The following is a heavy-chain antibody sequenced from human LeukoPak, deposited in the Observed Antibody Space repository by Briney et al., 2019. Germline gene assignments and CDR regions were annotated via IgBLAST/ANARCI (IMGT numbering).Heavy chain of an antibody. CDR2: IYNRGNT. CDR3: ARDGTIFGVVILHGMDV. V-gene: IGHV4-4*08. Sequence: PSETLSLTCTVSGDSFSSYYWSWIRQPPGKGLERIGHIYNRGNTHYNPSLKSRVTISVDTSKNQFSLTLNSVTAADTAVFYCARDGTIFGVVILHGMDVWGQGTTVTVSS. CDR1: GDSFSSYY. D-gene: IGHD3-3*01. J-gene: IGHJ6*02.